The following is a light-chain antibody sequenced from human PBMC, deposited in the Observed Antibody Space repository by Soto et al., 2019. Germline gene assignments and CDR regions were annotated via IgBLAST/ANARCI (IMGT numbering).Light chain of an antibody. CDR3: SSYTSSSTLYV. J-gene: IGLJ1*01. Sequence: QSVLTQPASVSGSPGQSITISCTGTSSDVGGYNYVSWYQQHPGKAPRLIIHDVTNRPSGVSNRFSGSKSGNTASLTISGLQAEDEADYYCSSYTSSSTLYVFGAGTKVTV. CDR2: DVT. V-gene: IGLV2-14*03. CDR1: SSDVGGYNY.